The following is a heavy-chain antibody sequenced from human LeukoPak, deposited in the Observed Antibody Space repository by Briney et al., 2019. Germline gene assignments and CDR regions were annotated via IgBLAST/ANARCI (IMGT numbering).Heavy chain of an antibody. D-gene: IGHD5-12*01. V-gene: IGHV3-48*02. CDR2: ISGSDNTI. Sequence: GGSLRLSCAASGFTFSSYSMNWVRQAPGKGLEWVSYISGSDNTIYYADSVKGRFTISRDNARNSPYLQMNSLRNEDTAVYYCARVHRGYSFGRLDYWGQGTLVTVSS. CDR3: ARVHRGYSFGRLDY. CDR1: GFTFSSYS. J-gene: IGHJ4*02.